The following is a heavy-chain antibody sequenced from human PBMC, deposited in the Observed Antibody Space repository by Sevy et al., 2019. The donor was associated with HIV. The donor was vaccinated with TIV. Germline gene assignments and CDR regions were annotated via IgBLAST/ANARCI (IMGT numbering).Heavy chain of an antibody. CDR3: TTQRGYDFWGGLAPYSMDV. CDR1: GFTFGDFA. D-gene: IGHD3-3*01. V-gene: IGHV3-49*03. CDR2: MRSKAYGGST. Sequence: GGSLRLSCTASGFTFGDFALSWFRQAPGKGPEWLSFMRSKAYGGSTEYAECVKGRFTNSSDDSKSIAYMQMNSLKTEDIAVYYCTTQRGYDFWGGLAPYSMDVWGQGTTVTVSS. J-gene: IGHJ6*02.